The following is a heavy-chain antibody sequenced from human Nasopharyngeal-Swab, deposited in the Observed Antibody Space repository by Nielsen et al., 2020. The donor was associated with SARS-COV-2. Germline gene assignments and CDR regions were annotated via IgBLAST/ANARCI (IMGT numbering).Heavy chain of an antibody. J-gene: IGHJ4*02. V-gene: IGHV4-59*13. CDR2: IYYSGST. D-gene: IGHD3-10*01. Sequence: SVTLSLTCTVSGGSISSYYWSWIQQPPGKGLEWIGYIYYSGSTKYNPSLKSRVTISIDTSKNQFSLKLSSVTAADTAVYYCARYSTGYGSLNYFDYWGQGTLVTVSS. CDR1: GGSISSYY. CDR3: ARYSTGYGSLNYFDY.